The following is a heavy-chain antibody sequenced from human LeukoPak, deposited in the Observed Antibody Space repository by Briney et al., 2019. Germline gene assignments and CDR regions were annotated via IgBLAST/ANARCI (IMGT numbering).Heavy chain of an antibody. CDR2: IYYSGST. D-gene: IGHD6-13*01. J-gene: IGHJ6*03. V-gene: IGHV4-61*01. CDR3: ARCKSSWNQSYYYYYTDV. Sequence: SSETLSLTCTVSGGSISSGSYYWSWIRQPPGKGLEWIGYIYYSGSTNYNPSLKSRVTISVDTSKNQFSLKLSSVTAADTAVYYCARCKSSWNQSYYYYYTDVWGKGTTVTISS. CDR1: GGSISSGSYY.